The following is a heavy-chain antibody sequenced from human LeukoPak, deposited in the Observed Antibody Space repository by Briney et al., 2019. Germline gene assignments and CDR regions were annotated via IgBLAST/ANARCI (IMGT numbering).Heavy chain of an antibody. CDR2: ISAYNGNT. Sequence: ASVKVSCKASGYTFTSYGISWVRQAPGQGLEWMGWISAYNGNTNYAQKLQGRVTMNTDTSTSTAYMELRSLRSDDTAVYYCARDPDYGGNPESDYWGQGTLVTVSS. V-gene: IGHV1-18*01. D-gene: IGHD4-23*01. CDR1: GYTFTSYG. CDR3: ARDPDYGGNPESDY. J-gene: IGHJ4*02.